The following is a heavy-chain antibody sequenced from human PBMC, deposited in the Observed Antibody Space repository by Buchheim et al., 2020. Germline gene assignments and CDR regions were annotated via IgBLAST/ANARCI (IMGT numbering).Heavy chain of an antibody. J-gene: IGHJ4*02. CDR2: IKQDGSEK. D-gene: IGHD3-3*01. V-gene: IGHV3-7*01. CDR3: ARDRRFLEWLPFDY. Sequence: EVQLVESGGGLVQPGGSLRLSCAASGFTFSSYWMSWFRQAPGKGLEWVANIKQDGSEKYYVDPVKGRFTISSDNAKTSLYLQMNSLRAEDTAVYYCARDRRFLEWLPFDYWGQGTL. CDR1: GFTFSSYW.